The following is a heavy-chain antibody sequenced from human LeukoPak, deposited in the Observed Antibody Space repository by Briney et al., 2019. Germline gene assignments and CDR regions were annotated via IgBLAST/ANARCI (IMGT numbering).Heavy chain of an antibody. Sequence: ASVKVSCKASGYTFNGYYMHWVRQAPGQGLEWMGWINPNSGGTNYAQKFQGRVTMTRDTSISTAYMELSRLRSDDTAVYYCARGQSYDSSGYYPLLPWGQGTLVTVSS. CDR1: GYTFNGYY. V-gene: IGHV1-2*02. D-gene: IGHD3-22*01. CDR3: ARGQSYDSSGYYPLLP. CDR2: INPNSGGT. J-gene: IGHJ4*02.